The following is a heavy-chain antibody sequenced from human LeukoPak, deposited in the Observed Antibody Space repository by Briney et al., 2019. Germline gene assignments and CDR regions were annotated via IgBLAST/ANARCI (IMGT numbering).Heavy chain of an antibody. CDR3: ASKALGYSSSWYYWFDP. V-gene: IGHV4-34*01. D-gene: IGHD6-13*01. Sequence: PSETLSLTCTVSADSITNYYWSWIRQSPGKGLEWIGEINHSGSTNYNPSLKSRVTISVDTSKNQFSLKLSSVTAADTAVYYCASKALGYSSSWYYWFDPWGQGTLVTVSS. CDR2: INHSGST. CDR1: ADSITNYY. J-gene: IGHJ5*02.